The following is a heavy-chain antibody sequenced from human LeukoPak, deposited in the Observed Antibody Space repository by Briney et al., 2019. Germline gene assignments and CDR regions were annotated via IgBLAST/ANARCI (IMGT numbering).Heavy chain of an antibody. J-gene: IGHJ4*02. CDR2: INHSGST. CDR1: GESFSGYY. D-gene: IGHD3-22*01. V-gene: IGHV4-34*01. CDR3: ARSYGYDSSAYYLNY. Sequence: SETLSLTCAVYGESFSGYYWSWIRQPPGKGLEWIGEINHSGSTNYNPSLKSRVTISVDTSKNQFSLTLTSLTAADTAVYYCARSYGYDSSAYYLNYWGQGTLVTVSS.